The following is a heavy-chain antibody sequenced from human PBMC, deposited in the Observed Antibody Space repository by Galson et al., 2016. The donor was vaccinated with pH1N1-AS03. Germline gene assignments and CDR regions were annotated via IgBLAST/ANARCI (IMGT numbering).Heavy chain of an antibody. J-gene: IGHJ4*02. CDR1: GYTFSDYY. CDR3: LAYGSGTQAYFDY. D-gene: IGHD3-10*01. CDR2: IDPSGGGT. V-gene: IGHV1-46*01. Sequence: SVKVSCKASGYTFSDYYMHWVRQAPGEGLEWMGVIDPSGGGTTYAQKFQDRVTMTRDTSTSSAHMELSSLRFDDTAVYYCLAYGSGTQAYFDYWGQGTPVAVSS.